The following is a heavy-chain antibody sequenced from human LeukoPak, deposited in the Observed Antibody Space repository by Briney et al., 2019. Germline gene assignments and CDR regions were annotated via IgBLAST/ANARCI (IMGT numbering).Heavy chain of an antibody. CDR1: GFSLSTSGMC. CDR3: ARTPLRYFDWLGGGWFDP. CDR2: IDWDDDK. V-gene: IGHV2-70*11. J-gene: IGHJ5*02. D-gene: IGHD3-9*01. Sequence: SGPTLVNPTQTLTLTCTFSGFSLSTSGMCVSWIRQPPGKALEWLARIDWDDDKYYSTSLKTRLTISKDTSKNQVVLTMTNMDTMDTATYYCARTPLRYFDWLGGGWFDPWGQGTLVTVSS.